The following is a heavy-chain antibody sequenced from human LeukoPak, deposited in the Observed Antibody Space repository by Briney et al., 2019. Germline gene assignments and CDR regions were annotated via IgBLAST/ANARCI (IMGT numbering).Heavy chain of an antibody. Sequence: GGSLRLSCAASGFTFSSYWMSWVRQAPGEGLEWVANIKQDGSEKYSVDSVKGRFTISRDNAKNSLYMQMNSLRAEDTAVYYCARVMSASVWRSYGSYYYYYYMDIWGKGTTVTVSS. V-gene: IGHV3-7*01. CDR2: IKQDGSEK. D-gene: IGHD3-16*01. CDR3: ARVMSASVWRSYGSYYYYYYMDI. J-gene: IGHJ6*03. CDR1: GFTFSSYW.